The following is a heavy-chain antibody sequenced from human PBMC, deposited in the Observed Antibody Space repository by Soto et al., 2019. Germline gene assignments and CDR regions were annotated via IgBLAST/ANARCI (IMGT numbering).Heavy chain of an antibody. D-gene: IGHD3-3*01. CDR2: ISPDGSTE. CDR3: ARRFVEWVKNGLDV. CDR1: GFTFSDYA. J-gene: IGHJ6*02. V-gene: IGHV3-30-3*01. Sequence: QVQMVESGGGVVRPGRPLTLSCAASGFTFSDYAMHWVRQAPGKGMEWVAVISPDGSTEGYADSVKGRFTISRDNSKNTLFLQMNSLRVEDTAEYFCARRFVEWVKNGLDVWGQGTTVTVSS.